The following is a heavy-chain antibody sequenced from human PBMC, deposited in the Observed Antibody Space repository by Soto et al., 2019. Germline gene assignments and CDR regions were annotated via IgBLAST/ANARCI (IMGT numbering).Heavy chain of an antibody. CDR3: ASPNIAAAGFYYYALNF. J-gene: IGHJ6*02. Sequence: QVQLQESGPGLVKPSDTLSLTCTVSGGSISSYYWSWIRQPPGKGLECIGYIYYSGSTNYNPSLMSRVSISVDTSKHHFPLKLSSVTAEDTPDYYCASPNIAAAGFYYYALNFLGLWTPVT. CDR2: IYYSGST. D-gene: IGHD6-13*01. V-gene: IGHV4-59*01. CDR1: GGSISSYY.